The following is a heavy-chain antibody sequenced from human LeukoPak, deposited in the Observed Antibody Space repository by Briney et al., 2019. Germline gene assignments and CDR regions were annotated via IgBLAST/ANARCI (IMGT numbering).Heavy chain of an antibody. Sequence: GGSLRLSCAASGLPFSSYAMHWVRQAPGKGLEWVALISYDGSNEHYADSVKGRFTISRDNSKNTSYLQVNSLRAEDTAVYYCAKSKFSCIGNNCYSPDYWGQGTLVTVSS. CDR1: GLPFSSYA. V-gene: IGHV3-30*18. D-gene: IGHD2-15*01. CDR2: ISYDGSNE. J-gene: IGHJ4*02. CDR3: AKSKFSCIGNNCYSPDY.